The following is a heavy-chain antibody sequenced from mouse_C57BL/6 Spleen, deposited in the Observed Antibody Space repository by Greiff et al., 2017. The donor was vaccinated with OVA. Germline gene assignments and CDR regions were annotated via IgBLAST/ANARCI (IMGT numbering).Heavy chain of an antibody. CDR2: INYDGSST. Sequence: EVKLVESEGGLVQPGSSMKLSCTASGFTFSDYYMAWVRQVPEKGLEWVANINYDGSSTYYLDSLKSRFIISRDNAKNILYLQMSSLKSEDTATYYCAREGDGYQDWYFDVWGTGTTVTVSS. CDR3: AREGDGYQDWYFDV. CDR1: GFTFSDYY. V-gene: IGHV5-16*01. D-gene: IGHD2-3*01. J-gene: IGHJ1*03.